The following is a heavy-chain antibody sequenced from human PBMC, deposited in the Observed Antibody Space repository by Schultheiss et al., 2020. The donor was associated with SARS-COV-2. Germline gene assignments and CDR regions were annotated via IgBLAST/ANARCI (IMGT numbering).Heavy chain of an antibody. D-gene: IGHD3-16*02. J-gene: IGHJ4*02. CDR3: ARDGAFYVWGSYRYFDY. CDR1: GYTFTSYG. Sequence: ASVKVSSKASGYTFTSYGISWVRQAPGQGLEWMGWISAYNGNTNYAQKLQGRVTMTTDTSTSTAYMELRSLRSDDTAVYYCARDGAFYVWGSYRYFDYWGQGTLVTVSS. V-gene: IGHV1-18*01. CDR2: ISAYNGNT.